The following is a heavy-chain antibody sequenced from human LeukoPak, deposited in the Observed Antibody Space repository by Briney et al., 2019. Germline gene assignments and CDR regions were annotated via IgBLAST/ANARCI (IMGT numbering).Heavy chain of an antibody. CDR1: GFTFSSYW. CDR3: AKDLWPTYYDILTGYYSSAYFDY. Sequence: PGGSLRLSCAASGFTFSSYWMHWVRQVPGKGLVWVARINPGGSSITYADSVKGRFTISRDNSKNTLYLQMNSLRAEDTAVYYCAKDLWPTYYDILTGYYSSAYFDYWGQGTLVSVSS. V-gene: IGHV3-74*01. D-gene: IGHD3-9*01. CDR2: INPGGSSI. J-gene: IGHJ4*02.